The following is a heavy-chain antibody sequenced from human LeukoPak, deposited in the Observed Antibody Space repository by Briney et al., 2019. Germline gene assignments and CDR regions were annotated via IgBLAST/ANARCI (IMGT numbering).Heavy chain of an antibody. CDR2: IIPIFGTA. V-gene: IGHV1-69*05. Sequence: GASVKVSFKASGGTFSSYAISWVRQAPGQGLEWMGGIIPIFGTANYAQKFQGRVTITTDESTSTAYMELSSLRSEDTAVYYCARWDPDYYDSSGYFDYWGQGTLVTVSS. D-gene: IGHD3-22*01. CDR1: GGTFSSYA. CDR3: ARWDPDYYDSSGYFDY. J-gene: IGHJ4*02.